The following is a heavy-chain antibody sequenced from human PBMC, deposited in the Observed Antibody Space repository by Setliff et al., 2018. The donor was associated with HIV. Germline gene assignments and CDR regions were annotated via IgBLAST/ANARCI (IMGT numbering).Heavy chain of an antibody. CDR3: AREIVNDYFDY. CDR1: GGSISSGSYY. CDR2: IYTSGST. J-gene: IGHJ4*01. V-gene: IGHV4-61*02. D-gene: IGHD5-12*01. Sequence: SETLSLTCTVSGGSISSGSYYWSWIRQPAGKGLEWIGRIYTSGSTNYNPSLKSRVTISVDTSKNQFSLKLSSVTAADTAVYYCAREIVNDYFDYWGHGTLVTVSS.